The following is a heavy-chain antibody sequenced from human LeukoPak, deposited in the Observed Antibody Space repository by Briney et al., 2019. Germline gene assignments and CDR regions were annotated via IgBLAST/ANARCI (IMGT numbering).Heavy chain of an antibody. CDR2: IYSGGGT. V-gene: IGHV3-66*01. J-gene: IGHJ4*02. CDR1: GFTFGDYA. CDR3: ARDQVPALAN. D-gene: IGHD5-18*01. Sequence: AGGSLRLSCAASGFTFGDYAMNWVRQAPGKGLEWVSIIYSGGGTYYADSVKGRFTISRDNSKNTLYLQMNSLRAEDTAVYYCARDQVPALANWGQGTLVTVSS.